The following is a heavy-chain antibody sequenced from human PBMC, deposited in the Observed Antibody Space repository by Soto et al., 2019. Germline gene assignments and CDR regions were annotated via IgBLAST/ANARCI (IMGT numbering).Heavy chain of an antibody. D-gene: IGHD3-3*01. CDR2: IYYSGST. J-gene: IGHJ4*02. Sequence: SETLSLTCTVSGGSISSGGYYWSWIRQHPGKGLEWIGYIYYSGSTYYNPSLKSRVTISVDTSKNQFSLKLSSVTAADTAVYYCARYRYDFWSGYHYSYYFDYWGQGTLVTVSS. V-gene: IGHV4-31*03. CDR3: ARYRYDFWSGYHYSYYFDY. CDR1: GGSISSGGYY.